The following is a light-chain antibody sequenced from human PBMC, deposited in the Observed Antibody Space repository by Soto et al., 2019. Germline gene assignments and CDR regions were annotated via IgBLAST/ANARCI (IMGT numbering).Light chain of an antibody. CDR2: EAS. CDR3: QHYDSLRWT. CDR1: QSVGNN. Sequence: EIVLTQSPATLSLSPGERATLSCRASQSVGNNLAWYQQKPGQAPGLLIYEASTRATGIPARFSGSGSGTDFSLTISRLEPEDFAVYYCQHYDSLRWTFGLGTKVDIK. J-gene: IGKJ1*01. V-gene: IGKV3-11*01.